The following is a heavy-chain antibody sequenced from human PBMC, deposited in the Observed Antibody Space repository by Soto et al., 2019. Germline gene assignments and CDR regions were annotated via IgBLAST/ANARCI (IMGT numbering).Heavy chain of an antibody. CDR2: IIPIFGTA. D-gene: IGHD1-26*01. CDR3: ASSGNSGSYLEWAFDY. V-gene: IGHV1-69*01. J-gene: IGHJ4*02. CDR1: GGTFSSYA. Sequence: QVQLVQSGAEVKKPGSSVKVSCKASGGTFSSYAISWVRQAPGQGLEWMGGIIPIFGTANYAQKFQGRVTITADESTSTAYMELSSLRSEDTAVYYCASSGNSGSYLEWAFDYLGQGTLVTVSS.